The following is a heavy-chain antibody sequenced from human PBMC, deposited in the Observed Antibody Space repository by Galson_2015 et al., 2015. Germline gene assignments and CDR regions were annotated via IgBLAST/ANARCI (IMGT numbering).Heavy chain of an antibody. D-gene: IGHD2-15*01. Sequence: SLRLSCAASGFTFSSYAMHWVRQAPGKGLEWVAVISYDGSNKYYADSVKGRFTISRDNSKNTLYLQMNSLRAEDTAVYYCARGVVVAAEGNWFDPWGQGTLVTVSS. V-gene: IGHV3-30-3*01. CDR2: ISYDGSNK. CDR3: ARGVVVAAEGNWFDP. CDR1: GFTFSSYA. J-gene: IGHJ5*02.